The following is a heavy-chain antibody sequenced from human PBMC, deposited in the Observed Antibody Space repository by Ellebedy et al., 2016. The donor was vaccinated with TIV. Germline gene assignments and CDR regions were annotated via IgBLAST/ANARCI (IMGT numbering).Heavy chain of an antibody. J-gene: IGHJ4*02. CDR2: INNDGTAT. CDR1: GLTFSGYW. V-gene: IGHV3-74*01. D-gene: IGHD2-2*03. Sequence: GGSLRLSXEVSGLTFSGYWMHWVRQAPGKGLVWVSRINNDGTATTYADSVKGRFTISRDNTKNTLYLQMNSLRAEDTGVYYCARRSSGYCVGVKCTTDFDYWGQGTLVTVSS. CDR3: ARRSSGYCVGVKCTTDFDY.